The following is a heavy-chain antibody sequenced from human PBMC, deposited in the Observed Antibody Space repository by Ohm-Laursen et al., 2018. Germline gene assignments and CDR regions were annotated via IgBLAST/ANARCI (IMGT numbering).Heavy chain of an antibody. J-gene: IGHJ4*02. CDR1: GFTFSNAW. Sequence: SLRLSCAASGFTFSNAWMSWVRQAPGKGLDWVSAIIGSGGSTYYADSVQGRFTISRDNSRNTLYLQMNALRAEDTAVYYCARDIIDAPGTNDHWGQGTLVTVSS. CDR3: ARDIIDAPGTNDH. V-gene: IGHV3-23*01. D-gene: IGHD6-13*01. CDR2: IIGSGGST.